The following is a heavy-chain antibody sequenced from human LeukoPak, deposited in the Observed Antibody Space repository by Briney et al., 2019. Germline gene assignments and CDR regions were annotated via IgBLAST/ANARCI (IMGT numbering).Heavy chain of an antibody. CDR3: ARGSSSLPIDY. Sequence: GGSLRLSCAASGFTFSSYWMSWVRQAPGKGLEWVSSISSSGLYIYYADSVKGRFTISRDNAKNSLYLQMSSLRAEDTAVYYCARGSSSLPIDYWGQGTLVTVSS. CDR1: GFTFSSYW. CDR2: ISSSGLYI. V-gene: IGHV3-21*01. J-gene: IGHJ4*02. D-gene: IGHD6-6*01.